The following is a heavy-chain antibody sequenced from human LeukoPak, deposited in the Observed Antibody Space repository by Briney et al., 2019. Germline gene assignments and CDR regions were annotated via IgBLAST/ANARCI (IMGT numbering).Heavy chain of an antibody. J-gene: IGHJ4*02. CDR1: GFTFSSFW. D-gene: IGHD5-18*01. V-gene: IGHV3-74*01. Sequence: PGGSLRLSCAASGFTFSSFWMHWVRQAPGKGLVWVSRINSDGSSTSYADSVKGRFTISRDNAKNTLYLQMSSLRTEDTAVYYCAKLGDLDTAMVFESWGQGTLVTVSS. CDR3: AKLGDLDTAMVFES. CDR2: INSDGSST.